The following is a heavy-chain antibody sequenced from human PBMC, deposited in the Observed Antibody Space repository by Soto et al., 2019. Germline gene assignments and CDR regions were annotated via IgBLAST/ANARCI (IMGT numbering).Heavy chain of an antibody. Sequence: ASVKVSCKTSGYTFNKYGINWVRKAPGQGLELMGWISAYDGKTTYAEKFQGRVTLTTDTSTSPAYMELRSLRSDDTAIYYCARDPHEFWTSYWFDPWGQGTPVTVSS. V-gene: IGHV1-18*01. CDR2: ISAYDGKT. D-gene: IGHD3-3*01. CDR3: ARDPHEFWTSYWFDP. CDR1: GYTFNKYG. J-gene: IGHJ5*02.